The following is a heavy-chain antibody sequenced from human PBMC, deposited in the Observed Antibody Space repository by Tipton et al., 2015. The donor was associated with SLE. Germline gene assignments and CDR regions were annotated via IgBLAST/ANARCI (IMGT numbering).Heavy chain of an antibody. D-gene: IGHD6-19*01. V-gene: IGHV3-74*01. Sequence: SLRLSCAASGFTFSGYWMHWVRQAPGKGLVWVSRINSDGSSTSYADSVKGRFTVSRDNSKNTLYLQMNSLRAEDTAVYYCAKDQGSSGSLDYWGQGTLVTVSS. CDR1: GFTFSGYW. CDR3: AKDQGSSGSLDY. J-gene: IGHJ4*02. CDR2: INSDGSST.